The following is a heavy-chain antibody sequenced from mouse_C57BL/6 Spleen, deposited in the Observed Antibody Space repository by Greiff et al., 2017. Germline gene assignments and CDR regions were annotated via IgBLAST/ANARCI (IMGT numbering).Heavy chain of an antibody. V-gene: IGHV1-55*01. CDR1: GYTFTSYW. CDR2: IYPGSGST. J-gene: IGHJ2*01. CDR3: ARRGPITTVVDY. D-gene: IGHD1-1*01. Sequence: VQLQQPGAELVKPGASVKMSCKASGYTFTSYWITWVKQRPGQGLEWIGDIYPGSGSTNYNEKFKSKATMTVDPSSSTAYMQLSSLTSEDSAVYYCARRGPITTVVDYWGQGTTLTVSS.